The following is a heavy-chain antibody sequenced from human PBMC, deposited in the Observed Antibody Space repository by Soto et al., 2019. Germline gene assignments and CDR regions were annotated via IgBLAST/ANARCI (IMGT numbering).Heavy chain of an antibody. CDR1: GFSLSTSGVG. D-gene: IGHD3-9*01. CDR3: AHSQELRYFDWLLSPDYYGMDV. CDR2: IYWNDDK. J-gene: IGHJ6*02. Sequence: SGPTLVNPTQTLTLTCTFSGFSLSTSGVGVGWIRQPPGKALEWLALIYWNDDKRYSPSLKSRLTITKDTSKNQVVLTMTNMDPVDTATYYCAHSQELRYFDWLLSPDYYGMDVWGQGTTVTVS. V-gene: IGHV2-5*01.